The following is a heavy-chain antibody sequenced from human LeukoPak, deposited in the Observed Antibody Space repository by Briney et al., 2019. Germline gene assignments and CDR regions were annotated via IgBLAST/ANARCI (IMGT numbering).Heavy chain of an antibody. V-gene: IGHV4-59*08. J-gene: IGHJ6*02. CDR3: ARHGIAAAGTPYYYYGMDV. CDR2: IYYSGST. Sequence: SETLSLTCTVSGGSISSYYWSWIRQPPGKGLEWIGYIYYSGSTNYNPSLKSRVTISVDTSKNQFSLKLSSVTAADTAVYYCARHGIAAAGTPYYYYGMDVWGQGTTVTVSS. D-gene: IGHD6-13*01. CDR1: GGSISSYY.